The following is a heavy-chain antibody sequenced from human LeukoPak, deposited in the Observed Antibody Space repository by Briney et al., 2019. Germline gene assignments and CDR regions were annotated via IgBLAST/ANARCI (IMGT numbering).Heavy chain of an antibody. V-gene: IGHV3-23*01. D-gene: IGHD5-18*01. J-gene: IGHJ4*02. CDR2: ISESGDKT. CDR1: GFTFSTYA. CDR3: AKDMEDTATDVASDFDS. Sequence: GGSLRLSCAASGFTFSTYAMTWVRQAPGKGLEWVSAISESGDKTYYADSVKGRFAISRDNSKKTLYLQMNSLKIEDTAVYYCAKDMEDTATDVASDFDSWGQGTLVTVSS.